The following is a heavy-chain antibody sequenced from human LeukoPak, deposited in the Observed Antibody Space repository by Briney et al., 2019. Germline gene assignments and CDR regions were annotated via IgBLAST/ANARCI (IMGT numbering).Heavy chain of an antibody. V-gene: IGHV3-23*01. CDR2: ISDSGGDIT. D-gene: IGHD3-10*01. CDR3: APRGVEAA. J-gene: IGHJ5*02. Sequence: PGGPLRPSCAAPGFTFRRYGMPWVRQPPGKGLDWVSAISDSGGDITSYADSVKGRFTISRDNSKNTLYLQMNSLRAEDTAIYYCAPRGVEAAWGQGALVTVSS. CDR1: GFTFRRYG.